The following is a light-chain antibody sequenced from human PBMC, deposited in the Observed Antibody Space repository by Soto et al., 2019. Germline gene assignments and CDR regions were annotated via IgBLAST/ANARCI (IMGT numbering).Light chain of an antibody. J-gene: IGKJ2*01. CDR1: QSVSSSY. CDR2: GAS. Sequence: EIVLTQSPGTLSLSPGERATLSCRASQSVSSSYLAWYQQKPGQAPRLLIYGASSRATGIPDRFSGSGSGTDFTLTISTLEPEDFAVYFCQQYGRSPPYTFGQGTKVEI. V-gene: IGKV3-20*01. CDR3: QQYGRSPPYT.